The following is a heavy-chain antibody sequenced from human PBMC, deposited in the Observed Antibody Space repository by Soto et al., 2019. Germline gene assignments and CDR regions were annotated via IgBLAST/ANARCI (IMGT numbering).Heavy chain of an antibody. D-gene: IGHD6-19*01. CDR3: ARHGAAIWLGY. V-gene: IGHV5-10-1*01. Sequence: EWLKISCNTSGYTFSVHWISWGRQVPGRGLQWMGNIDPSDSYINYNPAFRGHVTFSVDKSSSTAYLHWSSLGPSDTAIYYCARHGAAIWLGYWGQGTLVTVSS. J-gene: IGHJ4*02. CDR1: GYTFSVHW. CDR2: IDPSDSYI.